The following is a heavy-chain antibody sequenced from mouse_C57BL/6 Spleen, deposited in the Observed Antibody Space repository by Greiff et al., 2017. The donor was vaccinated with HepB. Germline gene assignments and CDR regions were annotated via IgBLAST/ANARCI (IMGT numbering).Heavy chain of an antibody. V-gene: IGHV1-69*01. J-gene: IGHJ2*01. Sequence: VQLQQPGAELVMPGASVKLSCKASGYTFTSYWMHWVKQRPGQGLEWIGEIDPSDSYTNYNQKFKGKSTLTVDKSSSTAYMQLSSLTSEDSAVYYCARRGSSGYYYFDYWGQGTTLTVSS. CDR1: GYTFTSYW. CDR2: IDPSDSYT. CDR3: ARRGSSGYYYFDY. D-gene: IGHD3-2*02.